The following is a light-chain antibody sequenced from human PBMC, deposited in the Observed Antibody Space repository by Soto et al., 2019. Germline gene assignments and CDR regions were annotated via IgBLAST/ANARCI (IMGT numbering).Light chain of an antibody. J-gene: IGLJ1*01. V-gene: IGLV2-14*03. Sequence: QSALTQPASVSGSPGQSITISCTGTSSDVGGYNHVSWYQHHPGRAPKLMIYDVSNRPSGVSNRFSGSKSGNTASLTISGLQAEDEGDYYCNSFTSSSSPYVFGTGTKLTFL. CDR3: NSFTSSSSPYV. CDR1: SSDVGGYNH. CDR2: DVS.